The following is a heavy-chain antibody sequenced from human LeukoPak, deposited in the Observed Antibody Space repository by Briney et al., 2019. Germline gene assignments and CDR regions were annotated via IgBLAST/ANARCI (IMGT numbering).Heavy chain of an antibody. Sequence: ASVKVSCKASVYTVTAYYMHWVRQAPGQGLEWMGWINPNSGGTNYAQKFQGRVTMTRDTSISTAYMELSRLRSDDTAVYYCARASYSGRYLVDYWGQGTLVTVSS. J-gene: IGHJ4*02. CDR1: VYTVTAYY. CDR2: INPNSGGT. V-gene: IGHV1-2*02. D-gene: IGHD1-26*01. CDR3: ARASYSGRYLVDY.